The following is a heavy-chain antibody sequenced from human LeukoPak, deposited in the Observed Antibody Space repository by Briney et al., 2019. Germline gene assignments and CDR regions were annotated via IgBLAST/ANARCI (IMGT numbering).Heavy chain of an antibody. CDR1: GFAFRSYG. V-gene: IGHV3-30*02. D-gene: IGHD2-15*01. CDR3: AKDGRECSGETCRSYYYHYGMDV. CDR2: MSSDGSTK. J-gene: IGHJ6*02. Sequence: GGSLRLSCEASGFAFRSYGMHWVRQAPGKGLEWVAVMSSDGSTKYHSDSVKGRFTISRDNPENTLYLQMDSLRVEDTAVYYCAKDGRECSGETCRSYYYHYGMDVWGRGTTVTVSS.